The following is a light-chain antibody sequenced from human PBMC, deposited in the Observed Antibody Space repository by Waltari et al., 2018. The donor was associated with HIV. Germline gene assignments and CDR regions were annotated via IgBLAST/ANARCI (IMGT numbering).Light chain of an antibody. J-gene: IGLJ1*01. CDR2: EVS. Sequence: QSALTQPPSASGSPGPSVTISCSGTSSDVGGYDYVSWYQQHPGKAPKLMISEVSKRPSGVPDRFSGSKSGNTASRTVSGLQAEDEADYYCSSHAGSNNYVFGTGTKVTVL. CDR1: SSDVGGYDY. CDR3: SSHAGSNNYV. V-gene: IGLV2-8*01.